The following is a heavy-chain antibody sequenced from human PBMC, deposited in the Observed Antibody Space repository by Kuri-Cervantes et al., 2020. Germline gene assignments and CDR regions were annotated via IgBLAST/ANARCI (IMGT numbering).Heavy chain of an antibody. CDR3: ARDLCGGDCYAFDY. Sequence: GGSLRLSCAASGFTFSSYAMRWVRQAPGKGLEWVAVISYDGSNKYYADSVKGRFTISRDNSKNTLYLQMNSLRAEDTAVYYCARDLCGGDCYAFDYWGQGTLVTVSS. CDR2: ISYDGSNK. CDR1: GFTFSSYA. J-gene: IGHJ4*02. D-gene: IGHD2-21*01. V-gene: IGHV3-30-3*01.